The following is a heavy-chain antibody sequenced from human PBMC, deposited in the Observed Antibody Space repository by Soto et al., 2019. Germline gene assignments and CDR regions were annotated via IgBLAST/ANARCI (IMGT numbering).Heavy chain of an antibody. CDR1: GYTFSTYG. J-gene: IGHJ6*02. CDR3: ARDNLPHYYDSRPYYYGMDV. Sequence: GASLKVSCKSSGYTFSTYGLCWVRHAPGKGLEWMGGIIPIFGTANYAQKFQGRVTITADKSTSTAYMELSSLRSEDTAVYYCARDNLPHYYDSRPYYYGMDVWGQGTTVTVSS. CDR2: IIPIFGTA. V-gene: IGHV1-69*06. D-gene: IGHD3-22*01.